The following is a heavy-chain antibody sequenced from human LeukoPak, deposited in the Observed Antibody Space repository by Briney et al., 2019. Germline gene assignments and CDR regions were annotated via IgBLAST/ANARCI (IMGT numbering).Heavy chain of an antibody. J-gene: IGHJ4*02. V-gene: IGHV3-43*02. D-gene: IGHD2-2*01. CDR1: GFTFDDYA. CDR2: ISGDGGST. CDR3: AKSQGYCSSTSCRPYSSSWPFNY. Sequence: PGGSLRLPCAASGFTFDDYAMHWVRQAPGKGLEWVSLISGDGGSTYYADSVKGRFTISRDNSKNSLYLQMNSLRIEGTALYYCAKSQGYCSSTSCRPYSSSWPFNYWGQGTLVTVSS.